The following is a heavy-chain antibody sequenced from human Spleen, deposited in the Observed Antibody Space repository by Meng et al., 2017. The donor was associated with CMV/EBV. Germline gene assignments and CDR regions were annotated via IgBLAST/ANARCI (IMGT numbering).Heavy chain of an antibody. V-gene: IGHV5-51*01. CDR1: GYSFADFW. J-gene: IGHJ4*02. CDR3: ARQVDLAMFYDY. D-gene: IGHD5-18*01. CDR2: IYPGDSHT. Sequence: GESLKISCKVSGYSFADFWIGWVRQMPEKGLEWMGIIYPGDSHTRYSPSFEGQVTISADKSTSTAYLQWSSLKASDTAVYYCARQVDLAMFYDYWGQGTLVTVSS.